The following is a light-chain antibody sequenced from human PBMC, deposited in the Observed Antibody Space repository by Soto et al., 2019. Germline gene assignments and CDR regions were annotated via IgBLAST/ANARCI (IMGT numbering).Light chain of an antibody. V-gene: IGLV1-40*01. J-gene: IGLJ2*01. CDR3: QSYDSSLSGYVV. Sequence: QSVLTQPPSVSGAPGQRVTISCTGSSSNIGAGYDVHWYQQLPGTAPKLLIYGNSNRPSGVPDRFSGSKSGTSASLAITGLQAEDEADYCCQSYDSSLSGYVVFGVGTKLPVL. CDR2: GNS. CDR1: SSNIGAGYD.